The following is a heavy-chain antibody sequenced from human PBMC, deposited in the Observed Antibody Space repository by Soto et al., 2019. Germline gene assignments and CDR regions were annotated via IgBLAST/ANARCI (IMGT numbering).Heavy chain of an antibody. J-gene: IGHJ6*02. D-gene: IGHD1-26*01. CDR2: INHSGST. CDR3: AKGPTYSGSYYYGMDV. Sequence: QVQLQQWGAGLLKPSETLSLTCAVYGGSFSGYYWSWIRQPPGQGLEWMGEINHSGSTNYHPSLKRRVTLSVDQSKNQSSQKLSSVTATDTAVYYCAKGPTYSGSYYYGMDVWGQGTTVTVSS. CDR1: GGSFSGYY. V-gene: IGHV4-34*01.